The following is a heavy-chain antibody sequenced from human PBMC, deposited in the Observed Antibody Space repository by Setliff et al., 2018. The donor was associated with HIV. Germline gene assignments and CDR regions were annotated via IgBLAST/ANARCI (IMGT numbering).Heavy chain of an antibody. Sequence: SETLSLTCTVSGYSISSRYYWGWIRQPPGKGLEWIGSVYHTGSTYYNPSLKSRVTMSADTSKNQFSLKLSSVAAADTAVYYCASSPAWRSDSGLHTFDYWGQGTRVTVPQ. J-gene: IGHJ4*02. CDR1: GYSISSRYY. CDR2: VYHTGST. V-gene: IGHV4-38-2*02. D-gene: IGHD2-15*01. CDR3: ASSPAWRSDSGLHTFDY.